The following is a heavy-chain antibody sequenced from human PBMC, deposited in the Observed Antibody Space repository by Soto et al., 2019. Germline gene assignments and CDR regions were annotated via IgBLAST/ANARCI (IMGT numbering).Heavy chain of an antibody. Sequence: GGSLRLSCAASGFTVSSNYMSWVRQAPGKGLEWVSVIYSGGSTYYADSVKGRFTISRDNSKNTLYLQMNSLRAEDTAVYYCARERAVAEYLDYWGQGTLVTVSS. CDR3: ARERAVAEYLDY. D-gene: IGHD6-19*01. CDR1: GFTVSSNY. CDR2: IYSGGST. J-gene: IGHJ4*02. V-gene: IGHV3-66*01.